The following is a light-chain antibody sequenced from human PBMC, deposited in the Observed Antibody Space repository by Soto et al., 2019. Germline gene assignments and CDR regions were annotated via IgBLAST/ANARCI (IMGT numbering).Light chain of an antibody. J-gene: IGLJ1*01. CDR2: DVS. CDR3: SSYTTSATLV. V-gene: IGLV2-14*03. Sequence: QTVLTQPASVSGAPGQSITISCTGTSSDVGGYKYVSWYQQHPGKAPKLMIFDVSNRPSGISNRFSGSKSGNTASLTISGLQAEDEADYHCSSYTTSATLVFGTGT. CDR1: SSDVGGYKY.